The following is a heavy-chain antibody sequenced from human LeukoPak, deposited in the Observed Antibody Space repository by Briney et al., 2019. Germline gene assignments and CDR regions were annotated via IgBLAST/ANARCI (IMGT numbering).Heavy chain of an antibody. CDR3: AKAVVLLWFGELLGEADP. CDR1: GFTFSSYG. CDR2: IPYDGSNK. Sequence: GGSLRLSCAASGFTFSSYGMHWVRQAPGKGLEWVAVIPYDGSNKYYADSVKGRFTISRDNSKNTLYLQMNSLRAEDTAVYYCAKAVVLLWFGELLGEADPWGQGTLVTVSS. V-gene: IGHV3-30*18. J-gene: IGHJ5*02. D-gene: IGHD3-10*01.